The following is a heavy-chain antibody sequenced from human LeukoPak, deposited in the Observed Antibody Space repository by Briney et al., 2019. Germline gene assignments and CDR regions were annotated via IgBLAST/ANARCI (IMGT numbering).Heavy chain of an antibody. CDR2: RCDDGRD. CDR1: GVSISTSC. Sequence: SETLSLTCTVSGVSISTSCWSWIRQSPGRGLEWVGYRCDDGRDLYNPSLRSRVSRVTISVDASEKQFSLSLRSVSAADTAMYYCARTTRVTPDGRAEYFEDWGQGTLVIVSS. CDR3: ARTTRVTPDGRAEYFED. V-gene: IGHV4-59*03. D-gene: IGHD4-11*01. J-gene: IGHJ1*01.